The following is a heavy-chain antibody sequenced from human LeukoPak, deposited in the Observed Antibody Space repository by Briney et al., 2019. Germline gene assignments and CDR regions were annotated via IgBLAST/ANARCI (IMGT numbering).Heavy chain of an antibody. CDR3: AKVARYCSGTSCYIDI. CDR2: FSDSGGSS. D-gene: IGHD2-2*02. J-gene: IGHJ3*02. Sequence: GGSLRLSCAASGFTFSSYAMSWVRQAPGKGLEWVSTFSDSGGSSYYADSVKGRFTISRDNSKNTLYLQMTSLRAEDTAVYYCAKVARYCSGTSCYIDIWGQGTMVTVSS. CDR1: GFTFSSYA. V-gene: IGHV3-23*01.